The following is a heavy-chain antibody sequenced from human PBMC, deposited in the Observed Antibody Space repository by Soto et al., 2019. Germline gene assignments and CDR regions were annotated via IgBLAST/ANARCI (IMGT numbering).Heavy chain of an antibody. D-gene: IGHD1-26*01. Sequence: PGGSLRLSCAASKFTFSTYAMTWVRQAPGKGLEWVSDISGSGDNTYYADSVKGRFTISRDNSKNTLFLHMSNLRAEDTAVYYCARDMHAGFTHYFDPWGQGALVTVSS. V-gene: IGHV3-23*01. CDR2: ISGSGDNT. J-gene: IGHJ5*02. CDR3: ARDMHAGFTHYFDP. CDR1: KFTFSTYA.